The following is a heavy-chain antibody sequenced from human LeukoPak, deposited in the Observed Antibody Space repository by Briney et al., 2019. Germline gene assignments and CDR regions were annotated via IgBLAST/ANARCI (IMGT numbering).Heavy chain of an antibody. V-gene: IGHV3-64*01. CDR1: GFTFSRYD. Sequence: GGSLRLSCAASGFTFSRYDMHWVRQAPGKGLEYVSTINSDGDSTYYANSVKGRFTMSRDNSKNTLYLQMGSLRPEDMAVYYCARGNSNYFHYYYMDVWGKGTTATVSS. D-gene: IGHD4-11*01. CDR2: INSDGDST. J-gene: IGHJ6*03. CDR3: ARGNSNYFHYYYMDV.